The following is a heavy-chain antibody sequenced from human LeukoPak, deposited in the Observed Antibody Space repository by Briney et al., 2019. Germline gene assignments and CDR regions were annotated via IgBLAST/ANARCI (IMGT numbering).Heavy chain of an antibody. CDR2: MNSNSGNT. CDR3: ARALDPYDILTGFQPIYYYYYYMDV. V-gene: IGHV1-8*01. D-gene: IGHD3-9*01. CDR1: GYTFTSYD. J-gene: IGHJ6*03. Sequence: ASVKVSCKASGYTFTSYDINWVRQATGQGLEWMGWMNSNSGNTGYAQKFQGRVTMTRNTSISTAYMELSSLRSEDTAVYYCARALDPYDILTGFQPIYYYYYYMDVWGKGTTVTISS.